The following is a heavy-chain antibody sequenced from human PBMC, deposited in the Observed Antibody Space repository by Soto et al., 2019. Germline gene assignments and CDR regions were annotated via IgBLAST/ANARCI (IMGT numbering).Heavy chain of an antibody. Sequence: SETLSLTCTVSGGSISSGGYYWSWIRQHPGKGLEWIGYIYYSGSTYYNPSLKSRVTISVDTSKNQFSLKLSSVTAADTAVYYCARYGTYYDFWSGPALDYWGQGTLVTVSS. CDR1: GGSISSGGYY. J-gene: IGHJ4*02. V-gene: IGHV4-31*03. CDR3: ARYGTYYDFWSGPALDY. CDR2: IYYSGST. D-gene: IGHD3-3*01.